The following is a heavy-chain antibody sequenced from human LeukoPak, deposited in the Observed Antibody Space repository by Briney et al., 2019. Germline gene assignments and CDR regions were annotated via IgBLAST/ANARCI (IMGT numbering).Heavy chain of an antibody. CDR3: ARRVIAALGFQH. Sequence: KPSETLSLTCAVYGASFNTYYWTWIRQSPDKGLEWIGEVKHDGDTNVNPSLRSRVVMSVDASKNQFSLKLSSVTAADTAVYYCARRVIAALGFQHWGQGTLVTVSS. J-gene: IGHJ1*01. CDR1: GASFNTYY. V-gene: IGHV4-34*01. D-gene: IGHD2-21*01. CDR2: VKHDGDT.